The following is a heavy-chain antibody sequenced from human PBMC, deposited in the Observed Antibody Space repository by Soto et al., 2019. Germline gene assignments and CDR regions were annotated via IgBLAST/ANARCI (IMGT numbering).Heavy chain of an antibody. V-gene: IGHV1-58*02. D-gene: IGHD6-19*01. Sequence: QMQLVQSGPEVKKPGTSVKVSCKASGFTFTSSAMQWVRQARGQRLEWIGWIVVGSGNTNYAQKFQERVTITRDMSTSTAYRELSSLRSEDTAVYYCAADKWGSSGWNYYYGMDVWGQGTTVTVSS. J-gene: IGHJ6*02. CDR3: AADKWGSSGWNYYYGMDV. CDR2: IVVGSGNT. CDR1: GFTFTSSA.